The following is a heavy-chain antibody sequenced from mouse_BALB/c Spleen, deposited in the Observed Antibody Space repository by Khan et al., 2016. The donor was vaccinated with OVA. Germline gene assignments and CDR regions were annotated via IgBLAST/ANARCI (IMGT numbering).Heavy chain of an antibody. Sequence: EVELVESGGGLVKPGGSLKLSCAASGFTFNNYAVSWVRQTPEKRLEWVATISSGGTYTYYPDSVQGRFTISRDNAKNTLYLQMTSLRSEDTAIYFCARGLFTTVVATPFAYWGQGTLVTVSA. CDR1: GFTFNNYA. CDR2: ISSGGTYT. CDR3: ARGLFTTVVATPFAY. D-gene: IGHD1-1*01. V-gene: IGHV5-9-3*01. J-gene: IGHJ3*01.